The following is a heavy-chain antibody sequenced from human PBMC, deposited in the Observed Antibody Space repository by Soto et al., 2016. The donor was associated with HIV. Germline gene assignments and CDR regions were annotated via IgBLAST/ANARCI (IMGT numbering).Heavy chain of an antibody. J-gene: IGHJ4*02. D-gene: IGHD3-9*01. Sequence: QVQLQESGPGLVKPSETLSLTCAVSGYSISSGYYWGWIRQPPGKGLEWIGTIYHSGNIYYNPSLKSRVTISVDTSKNQFSLKLSSVTAADTAMYYCARASHFDWWSSFDYWAREPWSPSPQ. CDR2: IYHSGNI. V-gene: IGHV4-38-2*01. CDR1: GYSISSGYY. CDR3: ARASHFDWWSSFDY.